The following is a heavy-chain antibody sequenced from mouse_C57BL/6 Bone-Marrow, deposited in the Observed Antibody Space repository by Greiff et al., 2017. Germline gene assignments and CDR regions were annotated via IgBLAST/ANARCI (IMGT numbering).Heavy chain of an antibody. Sequence: QVQLQQPGAELVKPGASVKMSCKASGYTFTSYWITWVQQRPGQGLEWIGDIYPGSGSTNYNEKFKSKATLTVDTSSSTAYMQLSSLTSEDSAVYFCAREGDYYGSTYYAMDYWGQGTSVTVSS. CDR1: GYTFTSYW. CDR3: AREGDYYGSTYYAMDY. D-gene: IGHD1-1*01. J-gene: IGHJ4*01. V-gene: IGHV1-55*01. CDR2: IYPGSGST.